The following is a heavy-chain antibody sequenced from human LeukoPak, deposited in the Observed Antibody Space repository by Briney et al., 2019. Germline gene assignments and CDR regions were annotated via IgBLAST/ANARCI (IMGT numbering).Heavy chain of an antibody. Sequence: GGSLRLSCAASGFTFTHFWMTWVRQAPGKGLEWVANIKTDGSEKHYVDSVNGRFTISRDNAKNSLSLEMNSLRDEDTAVYYCVRAVDTYTYGYAYWGRGTLVTVSS. CDR3: VRAVDTYTYGYAY. J-gene: IGHJ4*02. D-gene: IGHD5-18*01. CDR1: GFTFTHFW. V-gene: IGHV3-7*02. CDR2: IKTDGSEK.